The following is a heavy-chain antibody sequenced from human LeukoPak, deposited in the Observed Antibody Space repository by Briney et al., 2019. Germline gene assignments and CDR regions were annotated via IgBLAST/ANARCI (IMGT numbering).Heavy chain of an antibody. CDR2: IGYRGETI. D-gene: IGHD3-10*01. Sequence: PGGSLRLSCTASGFTFSTYGMNWVRQAPGKGLEWISYIGYRGETIHCADSVRGRFNISRDNAESSLFLQMNNLRAEDTAVYYCARERVRGVSYFGYWGQGTLVTVSS. V-gene: IGHV3-48*04. J-gene: IGHJ4*02. CDR3: ARERVRGVSYFGY. CDR1: GFTFSTYG.